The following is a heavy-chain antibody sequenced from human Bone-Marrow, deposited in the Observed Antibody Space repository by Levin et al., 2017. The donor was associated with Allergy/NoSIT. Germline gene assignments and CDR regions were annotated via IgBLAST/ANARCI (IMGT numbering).Heavy chain of an antibody. D-gene: IGHD3-3*01. CDR2: IYYTGSA. CDR1: NGSIINHH. J-gene: IGHJ5*02. Sequence: TSETLSLTCSVSNGSIINHHWNWIRQPPGKALEWLGYIYYTGSATYNPSLKSRVTMSVDTSKNQFSLKVASVTAADTAIYYCARSVRNWFDPWGQGTLVTVSS. CDR3: ARSVRNWFDP. V-gene: IGHV4-59*11.